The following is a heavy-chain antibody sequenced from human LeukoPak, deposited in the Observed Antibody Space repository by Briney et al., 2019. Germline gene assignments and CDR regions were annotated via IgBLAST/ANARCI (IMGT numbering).Heavy chain of an antibody. CDR1: GFTFSSYA. D-gene: IGHD1-26*01. CDR3: AKDRAGPVGPFDY. CDR2: ISGSGGST. Sequence: GGSLRLSCAASGFTFSSYAMGWVRQAPGKGLEWVSAISGSGGSTYYADSVKGRFTISRDNSKNTLYLQMNSLRAEDTAVYYCAKDRAGPVGPFDYWGQGTLVTVSS. J-gene: IGHJ4*02. V-gene: IGHV3-23*01.